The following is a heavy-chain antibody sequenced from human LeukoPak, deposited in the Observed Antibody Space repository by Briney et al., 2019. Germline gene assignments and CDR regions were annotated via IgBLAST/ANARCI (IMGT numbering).Heavy chain of an antibody. J-gene: IGHJ5*02. V-gene: IGHV4-59*01. CDR3: ARDRYGSGSCFPPHTPWFDP. CDR1: GGSISSYY. Sequence: PSETLSLTCTVSGGSISSYYWGWIRQPPGKGLEWIGYIYYSGSTNYNPSLKSRVTISVDTSKNQFSLKLSSVTAADTAVYYCARDRYGSGSCFPPHTPWFDPWGQGTLVTVSS. CDR2: IYYSGST. D-gene: IGHD3-10*01.